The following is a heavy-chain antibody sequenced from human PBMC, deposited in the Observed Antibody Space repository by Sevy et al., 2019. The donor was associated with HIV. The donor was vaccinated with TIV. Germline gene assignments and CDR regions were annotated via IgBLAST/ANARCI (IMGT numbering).Heavy chain of an antibody. Sequence: GGSLRLSWAASGFSFSSYWMHWVRQAPGKGLEWVANIKQDESEKYYAASVKGRFTISIDNAKNSVYLQMNSLRPEDTAIYYCARANSGSFDYWGQGTLVTVSS. D-gene: IGHD3-22*01. V-gene: IGHV3-7*03. CDR2: IKQDESEK. CDR1: GFSFSSYW. J-gene: IGHJ4*02. CDR3: ARANSGSFDY.